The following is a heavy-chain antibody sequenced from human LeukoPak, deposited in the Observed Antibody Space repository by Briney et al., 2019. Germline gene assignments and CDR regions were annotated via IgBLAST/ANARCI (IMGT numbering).Heavy chain of an antibody. CDR1: GGSFSGYY. Sequence: SETLSLTCAVYGGSFSGYYWSWIRQPPGKGLEWIGEINHSGSTNYNPSLKSRVTISVDTSKNQFSLKLSSVTAADTAVYYCARPVAATYYYYGMDVWGQGTTVTVSS. D-gene: IGHD2-15*01. CDR3: ARPVAATYYYYGMDV. V-gene: IGHV4-34*01. CDR2: INHSGST. J-gene: IGHJ6*02.